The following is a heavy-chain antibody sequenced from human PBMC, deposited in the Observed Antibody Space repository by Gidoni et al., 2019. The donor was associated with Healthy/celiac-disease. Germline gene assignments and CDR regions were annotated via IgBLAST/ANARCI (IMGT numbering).Heavy chain of an antibody. V-gene: IGHV4-30-2*01. CDR2: IYHSGST. CDR3: ASRITMVRGVIGNWFDP. D-gene: IGHD3-10*01. CDR1: GGSISSGGYS. Sequence: QLQLQESGSGLVKPSQTLSLTCAVSGGSISSGGYSWSWIRQPPGKGLEWIGYIYHSGSTYYNPSLKSRVTISVDRSKNQFSLKLSSVTAADTAVYYCASRITMVRGVIGNWFDPWGQGTLVTVSS. J-gene: IGHJ5*02.